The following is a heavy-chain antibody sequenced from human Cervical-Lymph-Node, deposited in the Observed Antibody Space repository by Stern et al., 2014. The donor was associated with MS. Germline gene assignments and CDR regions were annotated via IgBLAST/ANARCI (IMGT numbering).Heavy chain of an antibody. CDR2: SYRGTSAT. D-gene: IGHD4-11*01. CDR3: ARHAPAGYSPFDY. CDR1: GYSFTSYR. Sequence: EVELAQSGAEVKKPGESLKISCKGSGYSFTSYRIGWVRQMPGKDLEWMGISYRGTSATSSSPSFQGQVTISADKSISTAYLQWGSLKASDTAMYYCARHAPAGYSPFDYWGQGTLVTVSS. V-gene: IGHV5-51*01. J-gene: IGHJ4*02.